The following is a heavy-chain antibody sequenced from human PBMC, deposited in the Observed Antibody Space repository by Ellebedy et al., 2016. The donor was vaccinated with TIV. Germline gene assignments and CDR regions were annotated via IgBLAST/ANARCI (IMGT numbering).Heavy chain of an antibody. CDR3: ARDLSSRDIVVVPAAKKFDY. CDR2: INPNSGGT. Sequence: AASVKVSCKASGYTFTGYYMHWVRQAPGQGLEWMGWINPNSGGTNYAQKLQGRVTMTTDTSTSTAYMELRSLRSDDTAVYYCARDLSSRDIVVVPAAKKFDYWGQGTLVTVSS. J-gene: IGHJ4*02. D-gene: IGHD2-2*01. V-gene: IGHV1-2*02. CDR1: GYTFTGYY.